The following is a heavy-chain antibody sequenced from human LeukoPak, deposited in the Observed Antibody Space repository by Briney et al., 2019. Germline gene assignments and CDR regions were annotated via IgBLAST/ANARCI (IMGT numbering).Heavy chain of an antibody. V-gene: IGHV4-4*07. CDR2: IYSSRS. D-gene: IGHD1-26*01. CDR1: GASISSYY. J-gene: IGHJ4*02. CDR3: ARAAGRDTTSGLDFDY. Sequence: PSETLSLTCTVSGASISSYYWSWIRQPAGKGLEWIGRIYSSRSIYNPSLKSRVTMSVDASKNQFSLKLSSVTAADTAVYYCARAAGRDTTSGLDFDYWGQGILVTVSS.